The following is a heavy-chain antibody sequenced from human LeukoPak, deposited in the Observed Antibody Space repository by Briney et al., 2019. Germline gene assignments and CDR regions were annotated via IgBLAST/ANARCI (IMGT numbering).Heavy chain of an antibody. CDR1: GFTFDDYG. CDR2: INWNGGST. D-gene: IGHD1-26*01. CDR3: AKDHSGSYPYCFDY. Sequence: GGSLRLSCAASGFTFDDYGMSWVRQAPGKGLEWVSGINWNGGSTGYADSVKGRFTISRDNAKNSLYLQMNSLRAEDTAVYYCAKDHSGSYPYCFDYWGQGALVTVSS. V-gene: IGHV3-20*04. J-gene: IGHJ4*02.